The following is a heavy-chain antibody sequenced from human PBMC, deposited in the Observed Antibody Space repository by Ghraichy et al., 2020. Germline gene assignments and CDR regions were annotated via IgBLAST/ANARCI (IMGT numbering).Heavy chain of an antibody. D-gene: IGHD2-15*01. Sequence: SENLSLTCAVYGGSFSGYYWSWIRQPPGKGLEWIGEINHSGSTNYNPSLKSRVTISVDTSKNQFSLKLSSVTAADTAVYYCARGVVAAPSTYHGMDVWDQGTTVTVSS. V-gene: IGHV4-34*01. CDR3: ARGVVAAPSTYHGMDV. CDR2: INHSGST. J-gene: IGHJ6*02. CDR1: GGSFSGYY.